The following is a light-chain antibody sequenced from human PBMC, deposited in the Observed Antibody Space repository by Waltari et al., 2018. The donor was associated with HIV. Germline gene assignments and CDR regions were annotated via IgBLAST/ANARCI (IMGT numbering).Light chain of an antibody. CDR1: SSDLGSYY. Sequence: QSVLTQPPSASGTPVQRVTISCSGSSSDLGSYYVYWFQQLPGTAPKLLIYRNNQRPSGVPDRFSGSKSGTSASLAISGLRSEDEADYYCATWDDNLSGVVFGGGTKLTVL. CDR3: ATWDDNLSGVV. CDR2: RNN. J-gene: IGLJ2*01. V-gene: IGLV1-47*01.